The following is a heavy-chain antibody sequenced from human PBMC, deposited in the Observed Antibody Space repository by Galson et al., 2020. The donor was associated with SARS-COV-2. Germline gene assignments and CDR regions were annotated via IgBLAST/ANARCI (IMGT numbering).Heavy chain of an antibody. J-gene: IGHJ6*02. CDR2: ISTSSHYI. CDR1: GFTFSLYG. D-gene: IGHD1-26*01. Sequence: GGSLRLSCAVPGFTFSLYGMSWVRQAPGKGLEWVSSISTSSHYIYYADSVEGRFTISRDNAKNSLYLQMNGLRAEDSAVYYCARDASWAMFGMDVWGQGTTVTVS. CDR3: ARDASWAMFGMDV. V-gene: IGHV3-21*01.